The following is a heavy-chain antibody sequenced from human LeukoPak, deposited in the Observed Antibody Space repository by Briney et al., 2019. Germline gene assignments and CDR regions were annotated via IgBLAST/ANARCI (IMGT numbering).Heavy chain of an antibody. V-gene: IGHV1-2*02. CDR3: ARGLKDCSSTSCYAEWDVRNYGMDV. Sequence: ASVKLSRKASGYTFTGYYMHWVRQAPGQGLEWMGWINPNSGGTNYAQKFQGMVTMTRDTSISTAYMELSRLRSDDTAAYYCARGLKDCSSTSCYAEWDVRNYGMDVWDQGTTVTVSS. D-gene: IGHD2-2*01. J-gene: IGHJ6*02. CDR2: INPNSGGT. CDR1: GYTFTGYY.